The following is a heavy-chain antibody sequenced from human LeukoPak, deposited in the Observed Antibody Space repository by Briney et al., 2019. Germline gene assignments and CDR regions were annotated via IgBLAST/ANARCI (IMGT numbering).Heavy chain of an antibody. CDR3: ARVGVYSSSWPVSDY. D-gene: IGHD6-13*01. J-gene: IGHJ4*02. V-gene: IGHV3-48*03. CDR2: ISSSGSTI. CDR1: GFTFSSYE. Sequence: GGSLRLSCAASGFTFSSYEMNWVRQAPGKGLEGVSYISSSGSTIYYADSVKGRFTISRDNAKNSLYLQMNSLRAEDTAVYYCARVGVYSSSWPVSDYWGQGTLVTVSS.